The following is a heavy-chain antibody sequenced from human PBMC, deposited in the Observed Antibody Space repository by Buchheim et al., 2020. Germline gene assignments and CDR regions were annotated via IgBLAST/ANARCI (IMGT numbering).Heavy chain of an antibody. CDR2: ISSSGSTI. V-gene: IGHV3-48*03. D-gene: IGHD5-12*01. CDR3: ARGEAGYEITSYYFDY. J-gene: IGHJ4*02. Sequence: EVQLVESGGGLVQPGGSLRLSCAASGFTFSSYEMNWVRQAPGKGLEWVSYISSSGSTINYADSVKGRFTISRDNAKNSLYLQMNSLRADDTAVDYCARGEAGYEITSYYFDYWGQGT. CDR1: GFTFSSYE.